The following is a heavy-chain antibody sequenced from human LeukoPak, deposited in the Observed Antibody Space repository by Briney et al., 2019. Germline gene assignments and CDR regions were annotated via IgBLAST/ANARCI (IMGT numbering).Heavy chain of an antibody. Sequence: PGRSLRLSCAASGFAFSVYAMHWVRQAPGKGLEWVSVIYSSGSTYYADSVKGRFIISRDNSKNTLSLQMNSLRAEDTAVYYCVRDLTWGQGTLVTVSS. J-gene: IGHJ5*02. V-gene: IGHV3-53*01. CDR1: GFAFSVYA. CDR2: IYSSGST. CDR3: VRDLT.